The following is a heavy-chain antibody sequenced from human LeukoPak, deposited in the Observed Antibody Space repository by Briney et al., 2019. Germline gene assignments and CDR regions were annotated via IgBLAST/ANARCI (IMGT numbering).Heavy chain of an antibody. V-gene: IGHV3-7*01. CDR3: ASGIVLMVYATFPEDWYFDL. Sequence: LAGGSLRLSCVASGFTFSSYWMSWVRQAPGKGLEWVANIKQDGSEKYYVDSVKGRFTISRDNAKNSLYLQMNSLRAEDTAVYYCASGIVLMVYATFPEDWYFDLWGRGTLVTVSS. CDR2: IKQDGSEK. D-gene: IGHD2-8*01. CDR1: GFTFSSYW. J-gene: IGHJ2*01.